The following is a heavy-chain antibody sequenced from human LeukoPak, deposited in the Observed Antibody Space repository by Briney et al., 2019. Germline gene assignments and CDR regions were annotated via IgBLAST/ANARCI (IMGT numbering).Heavy chain of an antibody. CDR2: IRGSGGST. V-gene: IGHV3-23*01. D-gene: IGHD3-22*01. CDR3: SRPPGYYDSSENFQH. CDR1: GFTFSSYA. J-gene: IGHJ1*01. Sequence: GGSLRLSCAASGFTFSSYAMSWVRQAPGKGLEWVSAIRGSGGSTYYADSVKGRFTISRDNSKNTLYLQMNSLRAEDTAVYYCSRPPGYYDSSENFQHWGQGNPFTVSS.